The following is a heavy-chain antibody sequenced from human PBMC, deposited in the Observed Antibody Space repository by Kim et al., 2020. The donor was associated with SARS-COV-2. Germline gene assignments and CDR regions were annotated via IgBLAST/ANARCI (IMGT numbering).Heavy chain of an antibody. CDR1: GFTFSSYE. Sequence: GGSLRLSCAASGFTFSSYEMNWVRQAPGKGLEWVSYISSSGSTIYYADSVKGRFTISRDNAKNSLYLQMNSLRAEDTAVYYCARDDYGSGSYYNGGSPFDYWGQGTLVTVSS. J-gene: IGHJ4*02. D-gene: IGHD3-10*01. CDR3: ARDDYGSGSYYNGGSPFDY. CDR2: ISSSGSTI. V-gene: IGHV3-48*03.